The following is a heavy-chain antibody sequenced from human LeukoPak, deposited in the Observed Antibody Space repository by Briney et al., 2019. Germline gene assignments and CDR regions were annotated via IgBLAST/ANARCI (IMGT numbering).Heavy chain of an antibody. Sequence: GGSLRLSCAASGFTFSSYWMSWVRQAPGKGLEWVANIKQDGSEKYYVDSVKGRFTISRDNSKNTLYLQMNSLRAEDTAVYYCAKVYSSSSQGDYWGQGTLVTVSS. CDR2: IKQDGSEK. CDR3: AKVYSSSSQGDY. J-gene: IGHJ4*02. D-gene: IGHD6-6*01. V-gene: IGHV3-7*03. CDR1: GFTFSSYW.